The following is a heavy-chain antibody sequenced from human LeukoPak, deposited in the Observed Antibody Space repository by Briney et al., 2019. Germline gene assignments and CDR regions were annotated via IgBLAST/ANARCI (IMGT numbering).Heavy chain of an antibody. CDR3: ARGSGDGTQGSQH. J-gene: IGHJ1*01. Sequence: ASVKVSCKATGATFSSYAISWVRQAPGQGLEWIGGIIPIFGTANYAQKFQGRVTITTDESTSTAYMKLSSLRSEDTAMYYCARGSGDGTQGSQHWGQGTLVTVSS. V-gene: IGHV1-69*05. CDR1: GATFSSYA. D-gene: IGHD4-17*01. CDR2: IIPIFGTA.